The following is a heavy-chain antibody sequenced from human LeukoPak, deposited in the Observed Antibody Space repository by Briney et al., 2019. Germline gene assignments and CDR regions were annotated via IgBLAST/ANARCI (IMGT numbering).Heavy chain of an antibody. D-gene: IGHD2-2*01. CDR2: INPNSGGT. V-gene: IGHV1-2*02. CDR3: AREGRYCSSTLRYFDY. J-gene: IGHJ4*02. Sequence: ASVKVSCKASGGTFSSYAISWVRQAPGQGLEWMGWINPNSGGTNYAQKFQGRVTMTRDTSISTAYMELSRLRSDDTAVYYCAREGRYCSSTLRYFDYWGQGTLVTVSS. CDR1: GGTFSSYA.